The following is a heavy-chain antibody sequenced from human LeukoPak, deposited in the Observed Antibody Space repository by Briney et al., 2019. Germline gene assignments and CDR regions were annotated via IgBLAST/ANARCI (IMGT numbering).Heavy chain of an antibody. Sequence: GGSPRLSCAASGFTFSSYAMHWVRQAPGKGLEYVSAISSNGGSTYYANSVKGRFTISRDNSKNTLYLQMGSLRAEDTAVYYCARGPSGYHNTGGQGTLVTVSS. CDR1: GFTFSSYA. CDR3: ARGPSGYHNT. D-gene: IGHD5-12*01. CDR2: ISSNGGST. J-gene: IGHJ4*02. V-gene: IGHV3-64*01.